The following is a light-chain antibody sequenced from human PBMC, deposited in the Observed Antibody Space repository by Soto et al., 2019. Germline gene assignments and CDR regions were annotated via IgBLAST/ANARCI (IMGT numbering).Light chain of an antibody. CDR1: SSAVGSYRF. CDR2: EGG. V-gene: IGLV2-23*01. Sequence: QSALTQPASVSGSPGQSITISFTESSSAVGSYRFVSWYQHHPGKVPKLIIYEGGKRPSGVSNRFSGSEPGNTASLTISGLQAEDEADYYCGSSAPSRTFVFGTGTKLTVL. J-gene: IGLJ1*01. CDR3: GSSAPSRTFV.